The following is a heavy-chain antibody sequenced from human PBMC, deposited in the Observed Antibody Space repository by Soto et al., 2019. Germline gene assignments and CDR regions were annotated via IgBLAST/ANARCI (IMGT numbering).Heavy chain of an antibody. CDR2: IDNSGST. CDR3: ARGGQDFWSGPFDY. CDR1: GGSISNYF. D-gene: IGHD3-3*01. V-gene: IGHV4-4*07. Sequence: KPLETLSLTCTVSGGSISNYFCNWIRQPAGKGLEWIGRIDNSGSTNYNPSLKSRITMSADTSRNQFSLKLNSVTAADTAAYYCARGGQDFWSGPFDYWGQGALVTVSS. J-gene: IGHJ4*02.